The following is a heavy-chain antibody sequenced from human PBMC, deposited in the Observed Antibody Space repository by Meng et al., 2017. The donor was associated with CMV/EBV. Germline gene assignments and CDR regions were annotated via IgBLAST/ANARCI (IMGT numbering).Heavy chain of an antibody. CDR1: GFTFSNAW. V-gene: IGHV3-15*01. CDR3: TTVPLIPTIVEDDY. J-gene: IGHJ4*02. Sequence: GGSLRLSCAASGFTFSNAWMSWVRQAPGKGLEWVGRIKSKTDGGTTDYAAPVKGRFTISRDDSKNTLYLQMNSLKTEDTAVYYCTTVPLIPTIVEDDYWGQGTLVTVSS. D-gene: IGHD2-15*01. CDR2: IKSKTDGGTT.